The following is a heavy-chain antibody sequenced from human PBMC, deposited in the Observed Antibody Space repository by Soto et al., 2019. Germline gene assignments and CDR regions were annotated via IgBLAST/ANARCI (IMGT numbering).Heavy chain of an antibody. J-gene: IGHJ6*03. CDR2: ISWNSGSI. V-gene: IGHV3-9*01. Sequence: GGSLRLSCAASGFTFDDYAMHWVRQAPGKGLEWVSGISWNSGSIGYADSVKGRFTISRDNAKNSLYLQMNSLRAEDTALYYCAKDMELRVSYYYYMDVWGKGTTVTVSS. CDR1: GFTFDDYA. CDR3: AKDMELRVSYYYYMDV. D-gene: IGHD1-7*01.